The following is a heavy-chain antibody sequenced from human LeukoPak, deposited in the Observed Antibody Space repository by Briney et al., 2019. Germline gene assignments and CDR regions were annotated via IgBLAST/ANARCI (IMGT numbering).Heavy chain of an antibody. CDR1: GGTFSSYA. V-gene: IGHV1-69*05. Sequence: SVKVSCKASGGTFSSYAISWVRQAPGQGLEWMGRIIPIFGTANYAQKFQGRVTITTDESTSTAYMELSSLRSEDTAVYYCARARYDYFWGSSPAPGGQEPLVTASS. CDR2: IIPIFGTA. CDR3: ARARYDYFWGSSPAP. J-gene: IGHJ5*02. D-gene: IGHD3-16*01.